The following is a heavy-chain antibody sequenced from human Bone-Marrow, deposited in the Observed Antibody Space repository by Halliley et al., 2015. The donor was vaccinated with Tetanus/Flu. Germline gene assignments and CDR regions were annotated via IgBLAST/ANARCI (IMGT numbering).Heavy chain of an antibody. CDR3: SSVYGGFDP. Sequence: APGKGLEWVANIKQYGGQYVDSGRGRFAVSRDDAENSLFLQRNDLRTEDTAVYYCSSVYGGFDPWGRGTLVTASS. V-gene: IGHV3-7*03. CDR2: IKQYGGQ. J-gene: IGHJ5*02. D-gene: IGHD3-10*01.